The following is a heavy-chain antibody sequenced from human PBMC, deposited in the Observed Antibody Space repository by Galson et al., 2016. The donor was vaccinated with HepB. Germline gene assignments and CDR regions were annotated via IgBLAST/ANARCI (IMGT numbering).Heavy chain of an antibody. Sequence: SLRLSCAASGFTFSTFWMTWVRQAPGKGLEWVANIKQDGREKYYVDSVKGRFTISRDNAKNSLFLQMNSLRAEDTAVYYRAKDSSSALWGRGSLVTVAS. CDR1: GFTFSTFW. CDR3: AKDSSSAL. D-gene: IGHD6-6*01. J-gene: IGHJ2*01. CDR2: IKQDGREK. V-gene: IGHV3-7*01.